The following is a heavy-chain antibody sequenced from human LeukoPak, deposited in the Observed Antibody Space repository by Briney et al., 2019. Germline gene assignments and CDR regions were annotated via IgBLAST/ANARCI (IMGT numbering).Heavy chain of an antibody. CDR3: ARALASSVSPHDAFDV. V-gene: IGHV4-34*01. D-gene: IGHD3-3*02. Sequence: SETLSLTCAVYGGSFIGFHWNWIRQPPGKGLEWIGSIYYSGSTYYNPSLKSRLTMSVDTSKSQFSLKLSSVTAADTAVYSCARALASSVSPHDAFDVWGQGTMVTVS. CDR2: IYYSGST. CDR1: GGSFIGFH. J-gene: IGHJ3*01.